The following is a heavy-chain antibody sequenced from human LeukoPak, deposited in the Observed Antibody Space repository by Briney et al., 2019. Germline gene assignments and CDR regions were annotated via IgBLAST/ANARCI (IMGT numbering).Heavy chain of an antibody. V-gene: IGHV4-61*02. CDR3: ASAEYCSSTSCYAFDI. J-gene: IGHJ3*02. CDR1: GGSISSSSYY. Sequence: SETLSLTCTVSGGSISSSSYYWGWIRQPAGKGLEWIGRIYTSGSTNYNPSLKSRVTISVDTSKNQFSLKLSSVTAADTAVYYCASAEYCSSTSCYAFDIWGQGTMVTVSS. D-gene: IGHD2-2*01. CDR2: IYTSGST.